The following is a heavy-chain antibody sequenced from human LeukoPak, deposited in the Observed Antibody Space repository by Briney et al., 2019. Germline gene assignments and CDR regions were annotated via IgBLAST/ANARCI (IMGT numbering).Heavy chain of an antibody. J-gene: IGHJ2*01. D-gene: IGHD3-22*01. CDR1: GASISSGNYY. CDR2: IYTSGTT. V-gene: IGHV4-61*02. Sequence: PSETLSLTCTVSGASISSGNYYYTWIRQPAGKGLEWLGRIYTSGTTNYNPSLKSRVTISVDTSKNQFSLKLSSVTAADTAVYYCASPESGYYDNSGYYYWSFDLWGRGTLVTVSS. CDR3: ASPESGYYDNSGYYYWSFDL.